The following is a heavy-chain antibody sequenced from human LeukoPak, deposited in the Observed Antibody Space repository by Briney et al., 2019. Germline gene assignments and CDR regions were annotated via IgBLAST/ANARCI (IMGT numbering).Heavy chain of an antibody. Sequence: SSETLSLTCTVSGDSMTSGSYYWSWIRQPAGKGLEWIGRVYTRGSATYNPSLKSRVTLSVDTSNNQVSLWLTSVTAADTAVYYCARDNSGSFPPIFDHWGQGFQVTVSS. D-gene: IGHD1-26*01. CDR2: VYTRGSA. CDR3: ARDNSGSFPPIFDH. CDR1: GDSMTSGSYY. V-gene: IGHV4-61*02. J-gene: IGHJ4*02.